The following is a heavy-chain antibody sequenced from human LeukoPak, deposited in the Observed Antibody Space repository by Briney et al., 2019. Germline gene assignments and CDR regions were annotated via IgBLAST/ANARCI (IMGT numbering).Heavy chain of an antibody. CDR2: ISGSGGST. V-gene: IGHV3-23*01. Sequence: PGGSLRLSCAAPGFTFSSYAMSWVRQAPGKGLEWVSAISGSGGSTYYADSLKGRFTISRDNAKNSLFLQMNSLRAEDTAMYCCAREGSKMATIYDALDIWGQGTRVTVSS. D-gene: IGHD5-24*01. CDR1: GFTFSSYA. CDR3: AREGSKMATIYDALDI. J-gene: IGHJ3*02.